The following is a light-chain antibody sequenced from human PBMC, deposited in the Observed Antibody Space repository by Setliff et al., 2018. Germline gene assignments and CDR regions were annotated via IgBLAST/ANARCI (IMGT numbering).Light chain of an antibody. V-gene: IGLV1-44*01. Sequence: QSALTQPPSASGTPGQRVTISCSGSRSNVGPNTVDWYQQLPGTAPKLLAFGNSQRPSGVPDRFSGSESGTTASLVISGLQSEDEADYYCATWDDGLNGAVFGGGTKVTVL. CDR3: ATWDDGLNGAV. CDR1: RSNVGPNT. J-gene: IGLJ2*01. CDR2: GNS.